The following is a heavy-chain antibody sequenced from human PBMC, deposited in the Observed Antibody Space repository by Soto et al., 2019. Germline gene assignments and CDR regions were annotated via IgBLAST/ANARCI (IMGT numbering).Heavy chain of an antibody. CDR3: PRFSGNNLTSYQLDF. CDR1: GFAFSTYS. Sequence: EVQLVESGGGLVKPGGSLRLSCAGSGFAFSTYSINWVRQAPGKGLEWVSSITSSGTKKYYTDSVKGRFTNSRDNANNPVFRRMTTLRGQDTAVYYCPRFSGNNLTSYQLDFWGEGTQVSVSS. CDR2: ITSSGTKK. D-gene: IGHD2-15*01. J-gene: IGHJ4*02. V-gene: IGHV3-21*01.